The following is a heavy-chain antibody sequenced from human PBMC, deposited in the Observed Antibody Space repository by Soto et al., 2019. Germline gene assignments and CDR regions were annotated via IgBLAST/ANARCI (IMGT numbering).Heavy chain of an antibody. CDR1: GGTFSSYA. CDR2: IIPIFGTA. V-gene: IGHV1-69*13. J-gene: IGHJ4*02. D-gene: IGHD3-22*01. CDR3: ARDPVADYYDSSGYYYVRYFDY. Sequence: SVKVSCKASGGTFSSYAISWVRQAPGQGLEWMGGIIPIFGTANYAQKFQGRVTITADESTSTAYMELSSLRSEDTAVYYCARDPVADYYDSSGYYYVRYFDYWGQGTLVTVS.